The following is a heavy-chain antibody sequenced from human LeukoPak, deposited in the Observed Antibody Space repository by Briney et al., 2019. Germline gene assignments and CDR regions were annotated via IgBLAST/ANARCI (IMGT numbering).Heavy chain of an antibody. J-gene: IGHJ3*01. CDR2: IDQGGSTK. V-gene: IGHV3-7*01. CDR1: GFTFNTYW. D-gene: IGHD1-26*01. CDR3: VRDKGGRSGAIYYDAFDV. Sequence: GGSLRLSCAASGFTFNTYWMIWVRQAPGKGLEWVANIDQGGSTKYYVDSLKVRFTISRDNAKNSLYLQMNSLRAEDTAVYYCVRDKGGRSGAIYYDAFDVWGQGTMVTVSS.